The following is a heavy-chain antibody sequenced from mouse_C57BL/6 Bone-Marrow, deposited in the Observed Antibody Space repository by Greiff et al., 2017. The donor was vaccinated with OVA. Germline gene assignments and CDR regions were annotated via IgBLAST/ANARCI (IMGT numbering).Heavy chain of an antibody. CDR1: GFTFSSYA. CDR2: ISSGGDYI. Sequence: EVMLVESGEGLVKPGGSLKLSCAASGFTFSSYAMSWVRQTPEKRLEWVAYISSGGDYIYYADTVKGRFTISRDNARNTLSLQLSSLKSEDAAKYYCTRDGYYAMDYWGQGTSVTVSS. V-gene: IGHV5-9-1*02. J-gene: IGHJ4*01. CDR3: TRDGYYAMDY. D-gene: IGHD2-3*01.